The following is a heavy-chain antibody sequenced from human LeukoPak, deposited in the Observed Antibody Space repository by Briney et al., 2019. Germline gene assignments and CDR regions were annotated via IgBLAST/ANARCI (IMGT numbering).Heavy chain of an antibody. J-gene: IGHJ3*02. V-gene: IGHV1-69*05. Sequence: ASVKVSCKASGGTFSSYAISWVGQAPGQGLEWMGRIIPIFGTANYAQKFQGRVTITTDESTSTAYMELSSLRSEDTAVYYCARGGRGEEMATINAFDIWGQGTMVTVSS. D-gene: IGHD5-24*01. CDR3: ARGGRGEEMATINAFDI. CDR1: GGTFSSYA. CDR2: IIPIFGTA.